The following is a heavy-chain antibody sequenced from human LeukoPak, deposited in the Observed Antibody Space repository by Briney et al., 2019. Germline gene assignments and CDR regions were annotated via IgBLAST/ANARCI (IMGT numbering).Heavy chain of an antibody. CDR3: ARGGSGTYYHY. J-gene: IGHJ4*02. V-gene: IGHV4-59*01. CDR1: GGSITSYH. CDR2: IYYSGST. D-gene: IGHD1-26*01. Sequence: SETLSLTCTVSGGSITSYHYSWIRQPPGKGLEWIGYIYYSGSTNYNPSLKSRVTISVDTSKNQFSQKLSPVTAADTAVYYCARGGSGTYYHYWGQGTLVTVSS.